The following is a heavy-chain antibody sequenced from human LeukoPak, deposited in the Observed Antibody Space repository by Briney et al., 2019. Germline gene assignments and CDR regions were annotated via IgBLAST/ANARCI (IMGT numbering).Heavy chain of an antibody. D-gene: IGHD3-10*01. CDR3: AREMHTTMVRGVIRYHGMDV. V-gene: IGHV1-69*06. CDR2: IIPIFGTA. Sequence: GASVKVSCKASGGTFSSYAISWVRQAPGQGLEWMGGIIPIFGTANYAQKFQGRVTITADKSTSTAYMELSSLRSEDTAVYYCAREMHTTMVRGVIRYHGMDVWGKGTTVTASS. J-gene: IGHJ6*04. CDR1: GGTFSSYA.